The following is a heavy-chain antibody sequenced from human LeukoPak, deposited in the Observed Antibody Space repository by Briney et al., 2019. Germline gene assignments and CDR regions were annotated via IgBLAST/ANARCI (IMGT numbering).Heavy chain of an antibody. CDR1: GNTFTSYD. Sequence: ASVKVSCEASGNTFTSYDLNWVRQAPGQGLEWMGWISAYNGNTNYAQKFQGRVTMTTDTSTSTAYMELRRLRSDDTAVYYCARGSGVGDFLSWFDPWGQGTLVTASS. CDR3: ARGSGVGDFLSWFDP. D-gene: IGHD4-17*01. V-gene: IGHV1-18*01. J-gene: IGHJ5*02. CDR2: ISAYNGNT.